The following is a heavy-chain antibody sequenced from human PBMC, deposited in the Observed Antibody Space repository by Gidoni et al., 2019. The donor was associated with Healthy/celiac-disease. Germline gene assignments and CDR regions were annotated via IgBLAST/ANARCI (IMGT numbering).Heavy chain of an antibody. V-gene: IGHV3-21*01. J-gene: IGHJ4*02. CDR2: ISSSSSYI. CDR3: AREWPWRDGYNFRYFDY. D-gene: IGHD5-12*01. CDR1: GFTFSSYS. Sequence: EVQLVESGGGLVKPGGSLRLSCAASGFTFSSYSMNWVRQAPGKGLEWVSSISSSSSYIYYADSVKGRFTISRDNAKNSLYLQMNSLRAEDTAVYYCAREWPWRDGYNFRYFDYWGQGTLVTVSS.